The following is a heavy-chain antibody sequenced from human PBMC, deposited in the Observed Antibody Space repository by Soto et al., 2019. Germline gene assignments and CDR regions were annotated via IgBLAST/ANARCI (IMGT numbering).Heavy chain of an antibody. J-gene: IGHJ4*02. CDR3: AKCGGLGPRRGSGPCYCQIHY. D-gene: IGHD2-15*01. CDR1: GFSFSTYT. Sequence: GGSLRLSCAASGFSFSTYTMSWLLQAPGKGLDCVSCFSGSGGTTYYAGSVKGRFTISRDNAKNTLYLQMNILRAEAKGAYYSAKCGGLGPRRGSGPCYCQIHYLGQATLVKVSS. V-gene: IGHV3-23*01. CDR2: FSGSGGTT.